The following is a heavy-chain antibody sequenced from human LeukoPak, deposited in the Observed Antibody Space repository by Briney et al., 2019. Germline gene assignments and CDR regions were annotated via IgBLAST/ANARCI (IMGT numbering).Heavy chain of an antibody. J-gene: IGHJ5*02. Sequence: SGGSLRLSCAASGFTFSSYSMNWVRQAPGKGLEWVSSTSSSSSYIYYADSVKGRFTISRDNAKNSLYLQMNSLRAEDTAVYYCAPGAMVRGASSWGQGTLVTVSS. CDR2: TSSSSSYI. V-gene: IGHV3-21*01. CDR1: GFTFSSYS. D-gene: IGHD3-10*01. CDR3: APGAMVRGASS.